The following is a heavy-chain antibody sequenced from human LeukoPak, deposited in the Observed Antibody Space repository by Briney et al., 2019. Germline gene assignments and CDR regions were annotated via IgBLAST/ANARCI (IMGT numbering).Heavy chain of an antibody. CDR2: IYYSGST. Sequence: SSETLSLTCTVSGGSISSYYWSWIRQPPGKGLEWIGYIYYSGSTNYNPSLKSRVTISVDTSKNQFSLKLSSVTAADTAVYYCARDLTSSGFNDYWGQGTLVTVSS. CDR1: GGSISSYY. V-gene: IGHV4-59*01. J-gene: IGHJ4*02. CDR3: ARDLTSSGFNDY. D-gene: IGHD6-19*01.